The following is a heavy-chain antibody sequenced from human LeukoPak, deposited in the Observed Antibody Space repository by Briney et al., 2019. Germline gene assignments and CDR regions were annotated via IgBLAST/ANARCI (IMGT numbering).Heavy chain of an antibody. Sequence: SVKVSCKASGGTFSSYAISWVRQAPGQGLEWMGGIIPIFGTANYAQKFQGRVTITTDESTSTAYMELSSLRSEDTPVYYCASKVSGGYYYGEYFQHWGQGTLVTVSS. D-gene: IGHD3-22*01. CDR2: IIPIFGTA. CDR3: ASKVSGGYYYGEYFQH. J-gene: IGHJ1*01. CDR1: GGTFSSYA. V-gene: IGHV1-69*05.